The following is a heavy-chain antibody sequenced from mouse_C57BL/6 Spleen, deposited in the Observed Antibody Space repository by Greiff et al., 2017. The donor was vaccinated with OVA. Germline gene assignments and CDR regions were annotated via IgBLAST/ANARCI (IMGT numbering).Heavy chain of an antibody. CDR3: ARQPYDYDSYFDY. Sequence: VQLKESGGDLVKPGASLELSCAASGFAFSSYGMSWVRQTPDKRLEWVAPISRGGSYTYYPGSVKGRFTISRDNSNNTLYLQLSSLKSEDTAMYYCARQPYDYDSYFDYWGQGTTLTVSA. CDR2: ISRGGSYT. V-gene: IGHV5-6*01. CDR1: GFAFSSYG. D-gene: IGHD2-4*01. J-gene: IGHJ2*01.